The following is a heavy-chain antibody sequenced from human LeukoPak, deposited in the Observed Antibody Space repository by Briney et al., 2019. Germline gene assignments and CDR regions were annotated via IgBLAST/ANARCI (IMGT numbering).Heavy chain of an antibody. Sequence: GGSLRLPCAASGFTFSSYAMHWVRQAPGKGLEWVAVISYDGSNKYYADSVKGRFTISRDNSKNTLYLQMNSLRAEDTAVYYCARDFPYCSGGSCWGYFDYWGQGTLVTVSS. CDR1: GFTFSSYA. D-gene: IGHD2-15*01. CDR3: ARDFPYCSGGSCWGYFDY. CDR2: ISYDGSNK. V-gene: IGHV3-30*04. J-gene: IGHJ4*02.